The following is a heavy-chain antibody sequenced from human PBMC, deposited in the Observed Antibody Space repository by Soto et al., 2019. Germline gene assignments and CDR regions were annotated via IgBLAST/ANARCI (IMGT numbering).Heavy chain of an antibody. V-gene: IGHV1-2*02. Sequence: ASVKVSCKASGYTFTGYYMHWVRQAPGQGLEWMGWINPNSGGTNYAQKFQGRVTMTTDTSMSTAYMELRSLRSDDTAVYYCARGGRYSYGYPSDFDYWGQGTLVTVSS. CDR1: GYTFTGYY. CDR3: ARGGRYSYGYPSDFDY. CDR2: INPNSGGT. J-gene: IGHJ4*02. D-gene: IGHD5-18*01.